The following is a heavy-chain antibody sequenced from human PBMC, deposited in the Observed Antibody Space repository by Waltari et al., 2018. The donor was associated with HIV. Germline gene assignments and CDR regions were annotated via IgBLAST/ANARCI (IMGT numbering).Heavy chain of an antibody. Sequence: QLQLQESGPGLVKPSETLSLTCTVSGGSISSSSYYWGWIRQPPGKGLEWIGTIYYSASTYYNPSLKSRVTISVDTSKNQFSLKLSSVTAADTAVYYCARQEDFSVPFDYWGQGTLVSVSS. V-gene: IGHV4-39*01. J-gene: IGHJ4*02. CDR2: IYYSAST. CDR3: ARQEDFSVPFDY. CDR1: GGSISSSSYY. D-gene: IGHD3-3*01.